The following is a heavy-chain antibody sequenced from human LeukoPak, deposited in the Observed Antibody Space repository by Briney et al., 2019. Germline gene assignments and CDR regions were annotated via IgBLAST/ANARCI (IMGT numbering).Heavy chain of an antibody. CDR3: ARHNPIPRYDYVWGSYRDNAFDI. J-gene: IGHJ3*02. Sequence: SETLSLTCSVSGGSISSSSYYWGWIRQPPGKGLEWIGSIYYSGSTYYNPSLKSRVTISVDTSKNQFSLKLSSVTAADTAVYYCARHNPIPRYDYVWGSYRDNAFDIWGQGTMVTVSS. CDR2: IYYSGST. V-gene: IGHV4-39*01. D-gene: IGHD3-16*02. CDR1: GGSISSSSYY.